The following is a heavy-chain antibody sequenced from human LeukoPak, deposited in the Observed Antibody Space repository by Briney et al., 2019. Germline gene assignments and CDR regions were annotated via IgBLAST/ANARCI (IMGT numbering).Heavy chain of an antibody. V-gene: IGHV1-69*01. CDR2: IIPIFGTA. D-gene: IGHD2-15*01. Sequence: SVKVSCKASGGTFSSYAISWVRQAPGQGLEWMGGIIPIFGTASYAQKFQGRVTITADESTSTAYMELSSLRSEDTAVYYCASHGPAGYCSGGSCPNPWDFEYWGHGTLVTVSS. CDR3: ASHGPAGYCSGGSCPNPWDFEY. CDR1: GGTFSSYA. J-gene: IGHJ4*01.